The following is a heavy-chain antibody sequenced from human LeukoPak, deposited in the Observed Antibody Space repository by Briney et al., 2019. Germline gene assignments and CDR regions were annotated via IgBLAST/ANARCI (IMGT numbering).Heavy chain of an antibody. Sequence: GGSLRLSCAASGFTVSSNYMYWVRQAPGKGLKWVSLIYSGGSTYYADSVKGRFTISRDNSKNTLYLQMNSLRVEDTAVYYCARREGVGTTPEQSMDGWGNGTTVTVSS. J-gene: IGHJ6*01. D-gene: IGHD1-26*01. CDR2: IYSGGST. CDR1: GFTVSSNY. V-gene: IGHV3-53*01. CDR3: ARREGVGTTPEQSMDG.